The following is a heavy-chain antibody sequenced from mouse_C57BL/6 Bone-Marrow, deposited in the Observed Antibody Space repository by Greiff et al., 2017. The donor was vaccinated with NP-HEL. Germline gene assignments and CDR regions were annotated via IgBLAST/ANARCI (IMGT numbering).Heavy chain of an antibody. Sequence: VQLQQSGAELMKPGASVKLSCKASGYTFTGYWIEWVKQRPGHGLEWIGEIFPGSGSTNYNEKFKGKATFTADTSTNTAYMQLSSLTTEDSAIYYCAKGIGPYDYVDWGQGTTLTVSS. CDR3: AKGIGPYDYVD. CDR1: GYTFTGYW. CDR2: IFPGSGST. V-gene: IGHV1-9*01. D-gene: IGHD2-4*01. J-gene: IGHJ2*01.